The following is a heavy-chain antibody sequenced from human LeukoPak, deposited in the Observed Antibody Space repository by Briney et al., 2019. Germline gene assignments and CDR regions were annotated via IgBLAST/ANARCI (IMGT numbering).Heavy chain of an antibody. J-gene: IGHJ3*02. Sequence: GGSLRLSCAASGFTFSSYGMHWVRQAPGKGLVWVAVIWYDGSNKYYADSVKGRFTISRDNSKNTLYLQMNSLRAEDTAVYYCARSPARYCSSTSCYWDHLQGAFDIWGQGTMVTVSS. CDR3: ARSPARYCSSTSCYWDHLQGAFDI. V-gene: IGHV3-33*01. CDR2: IWYDGSNK. CDR1: GFTFSSYG. D-gene: IGHD2-2*01.